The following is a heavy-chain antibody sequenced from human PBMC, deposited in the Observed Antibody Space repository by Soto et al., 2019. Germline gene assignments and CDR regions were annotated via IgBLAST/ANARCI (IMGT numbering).Heavy chain of an antibody. CDR1: GFTFNSYS. D-gene: IGHD2-15*01. CDR3: ARDGGVAATLANYFDY. Sequence: GGSLRLSCAASGFTFNSYSMNWVRQAPGKGLEWVSSMSRSSRYIYYADSVKGRFTISRDNAKNSVYLQMSSLRAEDTAVYYCARDGGVAATLANYFDYWGQGTLVTVSS. J-gene: IGHJ4*02. CDR2: MSRSSRYI. V-gene: IGHV3-21*01.